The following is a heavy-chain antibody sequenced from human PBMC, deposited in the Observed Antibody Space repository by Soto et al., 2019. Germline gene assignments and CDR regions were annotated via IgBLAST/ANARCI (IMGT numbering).Heavy chain of an antibody. Sequence: GGSQSLSCTASGFNFSSYGMHWVRQAPGKGLEWVAVISYDGSNKYYADSVKGRFTISRDNSKNTLYLQMNSLRAEDTAVYYCAKDGYYYDSSGYYGGGYYGMDVWGQGTTVTVSS. J-gene: IGHJ6*02. D-gene: IGHD3-22*01. V-gene: IGHV3-30*18. CDR3: AKDGYYYDSSGYYGGGYYGMDV. CDR1: GFNFSSYG. CDR2: ISYDGSNK.